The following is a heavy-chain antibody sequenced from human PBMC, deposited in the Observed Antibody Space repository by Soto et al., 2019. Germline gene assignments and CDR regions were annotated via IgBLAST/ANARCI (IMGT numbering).Heavy chain of an antibody. J-gene: IGHJ4*02. V-gene: IGHV3-23*01. D-gene: IGHD2-15*01. CDR1: GFTFSSYA. Sequence: EVQLLESGGGLVQPGGSLRLSCAASGFTFSSYAMSWVCQAPGRGLEWVSAISGSGGSTYYADSVKGRFTISRDNSNNAKYREMNSLRAEDTAVYYCAKDIRYCSGGSCYSHYFDFWGQGTLVTVSS. CDR3: AKDIRYCSGGSCYSHYFDF. CDR2: ISGSGGST.